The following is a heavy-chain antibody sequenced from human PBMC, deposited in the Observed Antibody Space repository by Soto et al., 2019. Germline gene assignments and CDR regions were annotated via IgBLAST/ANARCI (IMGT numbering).Heavy chain of an antibody. J-gene: IGHJ4*02. CDR3: AKDMDGFLEWLPHFDY. V-gene: IGHV3-23*01. CDR2: ISGSGGST. CDR1: GFTFSSYA. Sequence: EVQLLESGGGLVQPGGSLRLSCAASGFTFSSYAMSWVRQAPGKGLEWVSAISGSGGSTYYADSVKGRFTISRDNSKNTLYLQMNSLRAEDTAVYYCAKDMDGFLEWLPHFDYWGQGTLVTVSS. D-gene: IGHD3-3*01.